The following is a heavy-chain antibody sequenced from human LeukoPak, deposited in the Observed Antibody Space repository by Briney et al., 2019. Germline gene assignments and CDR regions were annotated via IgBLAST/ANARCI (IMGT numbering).Heavy chain of an antibody. V-gene: IGHV3-21*01. Sequence: PGGSLRLSCAASGFTVSNIYMSWVRQAPGKGLDWVSSISSSSSYIYYADSVKGRFTISRDNAKNSLYLQMNSLRAEDTAVYYCARRPYYYGGGGEYFDYWGQGTLVTVSS. D-gene: IGHD3-10*01. CDR2: ISSSSSYI. J-gene: IGHJ4*02. CDR3: ARRPYYYGGGGEYFDY. CDR1: GFTVSNIY.